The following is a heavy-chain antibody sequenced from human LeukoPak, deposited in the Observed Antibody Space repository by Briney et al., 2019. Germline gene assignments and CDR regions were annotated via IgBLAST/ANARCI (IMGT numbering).Heavy chain of an antibody. Sequence: PGGSLRLSCAASGFTFSSYAMSWVRQAPGKGLEWVSAISGSGGSTYYADSVKGRFTISRDNAKNSLYLQMNSLRAEDTAVYYCARFYSSSWFFDYWGQGTLVTVSS. CDR1: GFTFSSYA. CDR3: ARFYSSSWFFDY. D-gene: IGHD6-13*01. V-gene: IGHV3-23*01. CDR2: ISGSGGST. J-gene: IGHJ4*02.